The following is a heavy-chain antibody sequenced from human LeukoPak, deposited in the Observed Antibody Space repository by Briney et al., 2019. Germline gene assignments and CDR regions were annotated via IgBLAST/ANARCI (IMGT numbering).Heavy chain of an antibody. D-gene: IGHD1-1*01. CDR3: TTDPQAAGIDY. CDR1: GFTLSNAW. V-gene: IGHV3-15*01. CDR2: IKSKTDGGTT. J-gene: IGHJ4*02. Sequence: KPGGSLRLSCAASGFTLSNAWMSWVRQAPGKGLEWVGRIKSKTDGGTTDYAAPVKGRFTISRDDSKNTLYLQMNSLKTEDTAVYYCTTDPQAAGIDYWGQGTLVTVSS.